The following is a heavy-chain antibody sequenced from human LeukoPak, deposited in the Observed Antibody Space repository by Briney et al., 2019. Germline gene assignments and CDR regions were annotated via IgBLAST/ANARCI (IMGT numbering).Heavy chain of an antibody. V-gene: IGHV3-66*01. D-gene: IGHD4-11*01. CDR3: ARERSDYSNLIDY. Sequence: GGSLRLSCAASGFTVSSNYMSWVRQAPGKGLEWVSVIYSGGSTYYADSVKGRFTISRDNSKNTLYLQMNSLRAEDTAVYYCARERSDYSNLIDYWGQGTLVTVSS. CDR2: IYSGGST. J-gene: IGHJ4*02. CDR1: GFTVSSNY.